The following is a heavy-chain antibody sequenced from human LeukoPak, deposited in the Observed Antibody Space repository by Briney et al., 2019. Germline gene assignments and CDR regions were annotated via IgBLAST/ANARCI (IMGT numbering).Heavy chain of an antibody. D-gene: IGHD2-2*02. V-gene: IGHV3-30-3*01. J-gene: IGHJ4*02. CDR1: GFTFSRYA. Sequence: GSLRLSCAASGFTFSRYAMHWVRQAPGKGLEWVAVISYDGSNKYYADSVKGRFTISRDNSKNTLYLQMNSLRAEDTAVYYCARGYCSSTSCYTSDYWGQGTLVTVSS. CDR2: ISYDGSNK. CDR3: ARGYCSSTSCYTSDY.